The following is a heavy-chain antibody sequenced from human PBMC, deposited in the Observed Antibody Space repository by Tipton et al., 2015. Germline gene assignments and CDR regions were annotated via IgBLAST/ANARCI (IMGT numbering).Heavy chain of an antibody. D-gene: IGHD3-22*01. V-gene: IGHV1-8*01. J-gene: IGHJ4*02. CDR2: MNPNSGNT. Sequence: QLVQSGAEVKKPGASVKVSCKASGYTFTSYDINWVRQATGQGLEWMGWMNPNSGNTGYTQKFQGRVTMTRNTSISTAYMELSSLRSEDTAVYYCARDRHDSSGYYYYFDYWGQGTLVTVSS. CDR3: ARDRHDSSGYYYYFDY. CDR1: GYTFTSYD.